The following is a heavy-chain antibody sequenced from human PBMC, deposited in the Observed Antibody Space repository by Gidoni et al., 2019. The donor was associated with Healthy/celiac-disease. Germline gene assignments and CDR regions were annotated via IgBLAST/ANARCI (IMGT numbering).Heavy chain of an antibody. V-gene: IGHV3-15*01. Sequence: EVQLVESGGGLVKRGGSLRLSCEASGFTFRIARMSWVRQAPGKGLEWVGGIKSKTDGGTTDDAATVKGRFTISRDDSKNTLYLQMNSLKTEDTAVYYCTTEYYYDSSGYYYYFDYWGQGTLVTVSS. D-gene: IGHD3-22*01. J-gene: IGHJ4*02. CDR2: IKSKTDGGTT. CDR3: TTEYYYDSSGYYYYFDY. CDR1: GFTFRIAR.